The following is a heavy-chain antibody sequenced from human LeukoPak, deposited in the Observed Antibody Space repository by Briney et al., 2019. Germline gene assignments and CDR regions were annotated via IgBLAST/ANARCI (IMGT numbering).Heavy chain of an antibody. J-gene: IGHJ6*03. Sequence: GGSLRLSCAASGFTFSSYAMSWVRQAPGKGLEWVSYITSSSSKTIYYADSVKGRFTISRDNAKNPLSLQMNSLRAEDTAVYYCARGQKSVGRVLAGTTTYNYYYYMDVWGKGTTVTVSS. D-gene: IGHD6-19*01. CDR3: ARGQKSVGRVLAGTTTYNYYYYMDV. CDR2: ITSSSSKTI. V-gene: IGHV3-48*01. CDR1: GFTFSSYA.